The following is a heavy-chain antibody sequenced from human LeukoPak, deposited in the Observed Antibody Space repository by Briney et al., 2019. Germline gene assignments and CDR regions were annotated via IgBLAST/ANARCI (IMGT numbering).Heavy chain of an antibody. CDR1: GGSISSYY. CDR3: ARGYGYFDY. D-gene: IGHD1-1*01. Sequence: PSETLSLTCTVSGGSISSYYWSWIRQPPGKGLEWIGYIYYSGSTNYNPFLKSRVTISVDTSKNQFSLKLSSVTAADTAVYYCARGYGYFDYWGQGTLVTVSS. J-gene: IGHJ4*02. CDR2: IYYSGST. V-gene: IGHV4-59*01.